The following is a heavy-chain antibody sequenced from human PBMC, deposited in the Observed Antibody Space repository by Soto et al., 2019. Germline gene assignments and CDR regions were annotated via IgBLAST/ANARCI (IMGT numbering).Heavy chain of an antibody. V-gene: IGHV1-18*01. CDR3: AREGSAPYYCYGMDV. Sequence: GASVKVSCKASGYTFTTYGISWVRQAPGQGLEWMGWINGYNGNTDYPQKLQGRVTMTTDTSTSTAYMALRSLRSDDTAVYYCAREGSAPYYCYGMDVWGQGTTVTVSS. J-gene: IGHJ6*02. D-gene: IGHD6-19*01. CDR2: INGYNGNT. CDR1: GYTFTTYG.